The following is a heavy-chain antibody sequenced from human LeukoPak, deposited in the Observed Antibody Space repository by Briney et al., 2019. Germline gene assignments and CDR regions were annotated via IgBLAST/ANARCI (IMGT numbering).Heavy chain of an antibody. CDR2: ISSSSSYT. CDR1: GFTFSDYY. J-gene: IGHJ4*02. D-gene: IGHD3-10*01. CDR3: ARDCRFTDYGSRNSDYFDY. Sequence: GSLQISGAASGFTFSDYYMSWIRQAPGKGLEWVSYISSSSSYTNYADSVKGRFTISRDNAKNSLYLQMNSLRAEDTAVYYCARDCRFTDYGSRNSDYFDYWGQVAVGTVSS. V-gene: IGHV3-11*06.